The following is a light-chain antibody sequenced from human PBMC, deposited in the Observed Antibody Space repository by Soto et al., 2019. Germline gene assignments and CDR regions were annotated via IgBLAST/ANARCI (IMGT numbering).Light chain of an antibody. CDR2: GAS. CDR1: QSVSTN. CDR3: QQYNNWPFLT. J-gene: IGKJ4*01. V-gene: IGKV3-15*01. Sequence: ILMPPSPAILSVSPVERATLSCRASQSVSTNLAWYQTTPGQAPSLLIYGASIRATGIPARFSGSGSGTEFTLTIRSLQSEDSAIYYCQQYNNWPFLTFGGGTKGDI.